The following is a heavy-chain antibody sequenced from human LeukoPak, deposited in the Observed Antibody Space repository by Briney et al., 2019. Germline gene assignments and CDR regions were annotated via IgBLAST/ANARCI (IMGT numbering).Heavy chain of an antibody. CDR3: ARGTRDYYDSSGLTLLNWFDP. J-gene: IGHJ5*02. Sequence: PSQTLSLTCTVSGGSISSGGYYWSWIRQHPGKGLEWIGYIYYSGSTYYNPSLKSRVTISVDTSKNQFSLKLSSVTAADTAVYYCARGTRDYYDSSGLTLLNWFDPWGQGTLVTVSS. CDR1: GGSISSGGYY. CDR2: IYYSGST. V-gene: IGHV4-31*03. D-gene: IGHD3-22*01.